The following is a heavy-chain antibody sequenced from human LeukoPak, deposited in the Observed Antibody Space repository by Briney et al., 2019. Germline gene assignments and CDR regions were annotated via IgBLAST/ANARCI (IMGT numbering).Heavy chain of an antibody. Sequence: SETLSLTCAVYGGSFSGYCWSWIRQPPGKGLEWIGEINHSGSTNYNPSLKSRVTISVDTSKNQFSLKLSSVTAADTAVYYCARGYGPAALYYYYYGMDVWGKGTTVTVSS. CDR3: ARGYGPAALYYYYYGMDV. J-gene: IGHJ6*04. V-gene: IGHV4-34*01. CDR2: INHSGST. CDR1: GGSFSGYC. D-gene: IGHD2-2*01.